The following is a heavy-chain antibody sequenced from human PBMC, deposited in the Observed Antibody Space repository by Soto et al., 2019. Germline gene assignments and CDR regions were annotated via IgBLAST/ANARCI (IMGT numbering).Heavy chain of an antibody. J-gene: IGHJ4*02. CDR3: ARVRSGWTDFDH. D-gene: IGHD6-19*01. CDR1: GGSVSSGSYY. CDR2: IYYSGST. Sequence: QVQLQESGPGLVKPSETLSLTCTVSGGSVSSGSYYWSWIRQPPGKGLEWIGYIYYSGSTNYNPSLKSRVTISVDTSKNQFSLKLSSVTAADTAVYYCARVRSGWTDFDHWGQGTLVTVSS. V-gene: IGHV4-61*01.